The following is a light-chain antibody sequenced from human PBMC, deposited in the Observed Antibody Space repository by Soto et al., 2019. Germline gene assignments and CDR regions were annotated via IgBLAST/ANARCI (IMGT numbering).Light chain of an antibody. CDR3: QQRNNWPPIT. CDR2: GAS. V-gene: IGKV3D-20*02. J-gene: IGKJ5*01. Sequence: EIVLTQSPGTLSLSPGERATLSCSASQSVTNNQFAWFRQKPGQAPRLLIWGASNRATGIPDRFSGSGSGTDFTLTISRLEPEDFAIYYCQQRNNWPPITFGQGTRLEIK. CDR1: QSVTNNQ.